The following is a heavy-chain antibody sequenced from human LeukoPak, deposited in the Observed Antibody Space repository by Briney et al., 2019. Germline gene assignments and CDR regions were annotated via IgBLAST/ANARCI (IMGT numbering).Heavy chain of an antibody. V-gene: IGHV4-59*02. CDR3: ARGVYIAAAQYGY. CDR1: GGSVSSYY. CDR2: IYYSGTT. J-gene: IGHJ4*02. Sequence: SETLSLTCTVSGGSVSSYYWSWIRQPPGKGLEWIGYIYYSGTTNYNPSPKSRVTISVDTSKNQFSLKLSSVTAADTAVYYCARGVYIAAAQYGYWGQGTLVTVSS. D-gene: IGHD6-13*01.